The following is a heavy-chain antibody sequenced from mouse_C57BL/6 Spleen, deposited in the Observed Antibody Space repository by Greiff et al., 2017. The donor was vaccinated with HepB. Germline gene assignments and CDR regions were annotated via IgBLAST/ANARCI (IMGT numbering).Heavy chain of an antibody. Sequence: VQLQQPGAELVRPGTSVKLSCKASGYTFTSYWMHWVKQRPGQGLEWIGVIDPSDSYTNYNQKFKGKATLTVDTSSSTAYMQLSSLTSEDSAVYYCARSPSGPYFDVWGTGTTVTVSS. CDR2: IDPSDSYT. CDR3: ARSPSGPYFDV. V-gene: IGHV1-59*01. J-gene: IGHJ1*03. CDR1: GYTFTSYW.